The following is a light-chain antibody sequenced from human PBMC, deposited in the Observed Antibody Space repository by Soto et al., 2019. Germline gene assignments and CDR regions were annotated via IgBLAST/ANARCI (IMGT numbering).Light chain of an antibody. CDR1: QDVSHF. CDR2: DAS. CDR3: QQYDRLPWT. Sequence: DIQMTQSPSSMSASIGDRVTITCQPSQDVSHFLNWFQQRPGKAPKLLIYDASTLERGVPSRFSGRGSGSRFTFTITSLQPEDIATYYCQQYDRLPWTFGQGTKVDIK. V-gene: IGKV1-33*01. J-gene: IGKJ1*01.